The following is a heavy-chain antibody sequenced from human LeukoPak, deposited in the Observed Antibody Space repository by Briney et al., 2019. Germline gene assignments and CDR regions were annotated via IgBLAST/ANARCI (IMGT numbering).Heavy chain of an antibody. CDR1: GFTFSDHY. CDR2: IRNKANTYTT. CDR3: ARAVYNGRFLSPFDV. D-gene: IGHD1-26*01. Sequence: PGGSLRLSCAASGFTFSDHYMDWVRQAPGKGLEWVARIRNKANTYTTEYAVSVNGRFIVSRDDSKNSLYLQMNSLKTEDTAVYYCARAVYNGRFLSPFDVWGQGTMVTVSS. J-gene: IGHJ3*01. V-gene: IGHV3-72*01.